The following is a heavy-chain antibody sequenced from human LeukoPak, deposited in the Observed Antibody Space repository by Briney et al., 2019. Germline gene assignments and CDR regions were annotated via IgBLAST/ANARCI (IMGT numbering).Heavy chain of an antibody. J-gene: IGHJ5*02. CDR2: INPSGGST. CDR3: AGGKKFVASDVYWFDP. V-gene: IGHV1-46*01. D-gene: IGHD2-21*01. CDR1: GYTFTSYY. Sequence: ASVKVSCKASGYTFTSYYMHWVRQAPGQGLEWMGIINPSGGSTSYAQKFQGRVTMTRDTSISIAYMELSSLRSEDTAVYYCAGGKKFVASDVYWFDPWGQGTLVTVSS.